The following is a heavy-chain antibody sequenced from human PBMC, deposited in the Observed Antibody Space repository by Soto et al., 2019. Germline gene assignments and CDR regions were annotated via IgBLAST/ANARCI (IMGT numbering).Heavy chain of an antibody. CDR1: GGSISSSSYY. CDR2: IYYSGST. CDR3: ARSLSSGWFEYFQH. V-gene: IGHV4-39*01. J-gene: IGHJ1*01. D-gene: IGHD6-19*01. Sequence: QLQLQESGPGLVKPSETLSLTCTVSGGSISSSSYYWGWIRQPPGKGLEWIGSIYYSGSTYYNPSLKSRVTISVDTSKNQFSLKLSSVTAADTAVYYCARSLSSGWFEYFQHWGQGTLVTVSS.